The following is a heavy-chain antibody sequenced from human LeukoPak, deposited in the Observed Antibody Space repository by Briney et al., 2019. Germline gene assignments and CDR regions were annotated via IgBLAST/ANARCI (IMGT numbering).Heavy chain of an antibody. Sequence: GGSLRLSCTASGFTFSSYAMSWVRQAPGKGLEWVSAISGSGGSTYYADSVKGRFTISRDNSKNTLYLQMNSLRAEDTAVYYCAKGFSGGTHFDYWGQGTLVTVSS. D-gene: IGHD1-26*01. J-gene: IGHJ4*02. CDR2: ISGSGGST. CDR1: GFTFSSYA. CDR3: AKGFSGGTHFDY. V-gene: IGHV3-23*01.